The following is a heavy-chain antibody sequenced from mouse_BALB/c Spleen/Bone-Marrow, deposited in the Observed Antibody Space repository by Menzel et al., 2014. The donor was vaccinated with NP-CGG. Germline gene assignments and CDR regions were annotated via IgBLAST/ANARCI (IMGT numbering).Heavy chain of an antibody. CDR2: ISSGTINI. CDR1: GFTFSTFG. D-gene: IGHD1-2*01. V-gene: IGHV5-17*02. Sequence: EVHLVESGGGLVQPGGSRKLSCAVSGFTFSTFGMHWVRQAPEKSLEWVAYISSGTINIYYADTVKGRFTISRDNPKNTLFLQMTRLRLEDTAIYYCVRRGIIHCYGFDAMDCWGQGTSVTVSS. J-gene: IGHJ4*01. CDR3: VRRGIIHCYGFDAMDC.